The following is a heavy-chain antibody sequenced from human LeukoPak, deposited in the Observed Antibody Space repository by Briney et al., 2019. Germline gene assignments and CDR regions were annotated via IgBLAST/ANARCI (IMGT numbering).Heavy chain of an antibody. V-gene: IGHV3-21*06. CDR2: IGPTGSDR. CDR1: GLTFSTSG. CDR3: ATETNGRHYDY. Sequence: GGSLRLSCTASGLTFSTSGFNWVRQAPGKGLEWVASIGPTGSDRYHADSIKGRFTISRDNANNFLYLKMNSLRAEDTAVYYCATETNGRHYDYWGQGTLLTVSS. J-gene: IGHJ4*02. D-gene: IGHD1-14*01.